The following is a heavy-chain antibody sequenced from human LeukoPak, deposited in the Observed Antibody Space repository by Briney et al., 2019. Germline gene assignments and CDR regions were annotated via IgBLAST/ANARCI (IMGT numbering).Heavy chain of an antibody. CDR3: ARVKDTARFDP. CDR2: MYHSGNT. V-gene: IGHV4-38-2*02. Sequence: SETLSLTCTVSGYSISSGYYWAWIRQPPGKGLEWIGSMYHSGNTYYNPSLKSRVTIAVDTSKNQFSLKLRSVTTADTAVYYCARVKDTARFDPWGQGTLVTVSS. D-gene: IGHD5-18*01. J-gene: IGHJ5*02. CDR1: GYSISSGYY.